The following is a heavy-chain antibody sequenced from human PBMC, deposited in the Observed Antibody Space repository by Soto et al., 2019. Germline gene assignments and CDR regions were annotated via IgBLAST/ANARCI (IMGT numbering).Heavy chain of an antibody. Sequence: GGSLRLSCAASGSTFDDYAMHWVRQAPGKGLEWVSSISWNSGGIGYADSVKGRFTISRDNAKNSLYLQMNFLRIEDTALYYCAKDGGGDTSSWYSYYYYMDVWGKGTTVTVSS. J-gene: IGHJ6*03. CDR3: AKDGGGDTSSWYSYYYYMDV. CDR2: ISWNSGGI. D-gene: IGHD6-13*01. V-gene: IGHV3-9*01. CDR1: GSTFDDYA.